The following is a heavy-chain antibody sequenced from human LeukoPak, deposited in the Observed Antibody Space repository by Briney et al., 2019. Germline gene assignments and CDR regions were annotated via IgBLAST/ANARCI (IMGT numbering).Heavy chain of an antibody. CDR2: ISWNSGGI. CDR3: AKGSSGWYGAPSDY. Sequence: GRSLRLSCAASGFTFDDYAMHWVRQAPGKGLEWVSGISWNSGGIGYADSVKGRFTTSRDNAKNSLYLQMNSLRAEDTAFYYCAKGSSGWYGAPSDYWGQGTLVTVSS. D-gene: IGHD6-19*01. V-gene: IGHV3-9*01. CDR1: GFTFDDYA. J-gene: IGHJ4*02.